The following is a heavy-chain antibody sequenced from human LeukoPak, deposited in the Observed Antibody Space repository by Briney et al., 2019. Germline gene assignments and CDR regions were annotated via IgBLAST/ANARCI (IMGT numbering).Heavy chain of an antibody. CDR3: ARVSGVVPAATLDS. CDR1: GFTFRSYS. CDR2: ISTGSSYI. D-gene: IGHD2-2*01. V-gene: IGHV3-21*01. Sequence: GGSLRLSCAASGFTFRSYSMNWVRQAPGKGLEWVSSISTGSSYIYYADSVKGRFTISRDNAKNSLYLQMNSLRAEDTAVYYCARVSGVVPAATLDSWGQGALVTVSS. J-gene: IGHJ4*02.